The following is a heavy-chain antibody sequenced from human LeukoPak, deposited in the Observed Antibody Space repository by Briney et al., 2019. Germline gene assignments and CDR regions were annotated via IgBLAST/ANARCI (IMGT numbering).Heavy chain of an antibody. CDR3: ARDRRFGEFDY. CDR1: GFTFSIYS. Sequence: RGSLRLSCAASGFTFSIYSMNWVRRAPGKGLEWVSSISFVSTYIYYADSAKGRFTISRDNAKNSLYLQMNSLRAEDTAVYYCARDRRFGEFDYWGQGTLVTVSS. D-gene: IGHD3-10*01. J-gene: IGHJ4*02. V-gene: IGHV3-21*01. CDR2: ISFVSTYI.